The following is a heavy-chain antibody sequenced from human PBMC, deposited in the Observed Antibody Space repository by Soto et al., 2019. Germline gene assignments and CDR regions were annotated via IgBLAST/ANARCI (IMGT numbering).Heavy chain of an antibody. CDR2: ISAGGTGI. CDR3: AKVPLRPSHFDY. V-gene: IGHV3-23*01. Sequence: EVQLLDSGGGLVQPGGSLRLSCAASGFTFSNYAMNWVRQAPGKGLEWVSAISAGGTGIDYADSVKGRFTISRDNSNNTLYHQMNILRAEDTAVYYSAKVPLRPSHFDYWGQGTLVTVSS. J-gene: IGHJ4*02. CDR1: GFTFSNYA. D-gene: IGHD4-17*01.